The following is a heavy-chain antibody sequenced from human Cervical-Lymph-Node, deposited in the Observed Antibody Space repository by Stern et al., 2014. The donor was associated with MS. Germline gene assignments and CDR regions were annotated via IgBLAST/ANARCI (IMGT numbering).Heavy chain of an antibody. CDR2: IIPIFCVT. Sequence: QVQLVQSGTEVKKPGSSVTISCKPSGDSFNNYAVNWVRQAPGQGLEWMGGIIPIFCVTTYAQKFRSRVTIKADKSLVTASLNLNNLRSDDTAVYFCARYGSYEDYGDYATSVFDHWGQGTLVTVSS. V-gene: IGHV1-69*14. J-gene: IGHJ4*02. CDR3: ARYGSYEDYGDYATSVFDH. D-gene: IGHD4-17*01. CDR1: GDSFNNYA.